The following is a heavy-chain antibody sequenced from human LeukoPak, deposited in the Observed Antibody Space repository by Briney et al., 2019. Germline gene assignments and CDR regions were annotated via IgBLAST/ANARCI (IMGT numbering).Heavy chain of an antibody. J-gene: IGHJ6*03. D-gene: IGHD5-18*01. V-gene: IGHV3-21*01. CDR1: GFTFSSYS. Sequence: GGSLRLSCAASGFTFSSYSMNWVRQAPGKGLEWVSSISSSSSYIYYADSVKGRFTISRDNAKNSLYLQMNSLRAEDTAVYYCARDPGEGSSLLSLDTAMDPGYYYYMDVWGKGTTVTISS. CDR3: ARDPGEGSSLLSLDTAMDPGYYYYMDV. CDR2: ISSSSSYI.